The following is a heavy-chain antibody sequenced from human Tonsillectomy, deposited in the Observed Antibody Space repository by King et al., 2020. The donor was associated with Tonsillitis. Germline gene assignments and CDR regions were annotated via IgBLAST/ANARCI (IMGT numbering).Heavy chain of an antibody. CDR2: ISSRNSYT. J-gene: IGHJ5*02. D-gene: IGHD4-23*01. CDR3: ARVNGGNSRWFDP. Sequence: VQLVESGGGLVKPGGSLRVSCAASVFTFSDYYMSWIRQAPGKGLEWGSYISSRNSYTNYADSVKGRFTISRDNAKNSLYLQMNSLRAEDTAVYYCARVNGGNSRWFDPWGQGTLVTVSS. CDR1: VFTFSDYY. V-gene: IGHV3-11*05.